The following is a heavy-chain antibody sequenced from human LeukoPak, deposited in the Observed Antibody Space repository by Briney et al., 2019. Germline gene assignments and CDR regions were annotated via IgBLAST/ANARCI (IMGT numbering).Heavy chain of an antibody. V-gene: IGHV3-73*01. CDR1: GFTFSGSA. CDR3: ARSATTVGNSGYYYYYGMDV. D-gene: IGHD4-23*01. Sequence: GGSLRLSCAASGFTFSGSAMHWVRQASGKGLEWVGRIRSKANSYATAYAASVKGRFTISRDDSKNTAYLQMNSLKTEDTAVYYCARSATTVGNSGYYYYYGMDVWGQGTTVTVSS. J-gene: IGHJ6*02. CDR2: IRSKANSYAT.